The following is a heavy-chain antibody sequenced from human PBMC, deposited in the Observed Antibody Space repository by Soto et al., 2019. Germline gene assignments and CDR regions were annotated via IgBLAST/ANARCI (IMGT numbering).Heavy chain of an antibody. CDR1: GFSLSTSGMC. D-gene: IGHD3-22*01. V-gene: IGHV2-70*01. CDR2: IDWDDDK. Sequence: SGPTLVNPTQTLTLTCTFSGFSLSTSGMCVSWIRQPPGKALEWLALIDWDDDKYYSTSLKTRLTISKDTSKNQVVLTMTNMDPVDTATYYCARTGSTMIVSDDAFDIWGQGTMVTVSS. J-gene: IGHJ3*02. CDR3: ARTGSTMIVSDDAFDI.